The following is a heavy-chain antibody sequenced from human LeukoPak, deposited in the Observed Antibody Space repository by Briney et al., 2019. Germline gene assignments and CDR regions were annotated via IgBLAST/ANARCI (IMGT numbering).Heavy chain of an antibody. CDR3: ARGTKDIVVVVAAYGNWFDP. CDR2: INHSGST. V-gene: IGHV4-34*01. D-gene: IGHD2-15*01. Sequence: PSETLSLTCAVYGGSFSGYYWSWIRQPPGKGLEWIGEINHSGSTNYNPSLKSRVTISVDTSKNQFSLKLSSVTAADTAVYYCARGTKDIVVVVAAYGNWFDPWGQGTLVTVSS. J-gene: IGHJ5*02. CDR1: GGSFSGYY.